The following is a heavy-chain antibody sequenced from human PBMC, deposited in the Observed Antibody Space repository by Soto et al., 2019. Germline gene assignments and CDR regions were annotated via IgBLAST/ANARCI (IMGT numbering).Heavy chain of an antibody. CDR2: ISAYNGNT. Sequence: ASVKVSCKASGYTFTSYGISWVRQAPGQGLEWMGWISAYNGNTNYAQKLQGRVTMTTDTSTSTAYMELRSLRSDDTAVYYCARANRDCSSTSCPYYFDYWGKGTLVTVSS. J-gene: IGHJ4*02. V-gene: IGHV1-18*01. CDR1: GYTFTSYG. D-gene: IGHD2-2*01. CDR3: ARANRDCSSTSCPYYFDY.